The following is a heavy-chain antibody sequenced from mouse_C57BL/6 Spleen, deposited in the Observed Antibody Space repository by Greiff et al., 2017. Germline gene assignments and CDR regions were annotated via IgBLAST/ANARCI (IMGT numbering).Heavy chain of an antibody. Sequence: QVQLQQSGAELVKPGASVKLSCKASGYTFTEYTIHWVKQRSGQGLEWIGWFYPGSGSIKYNEKFKDKATLTADKSSSTVYMELSRLTSEDSAVYFCARHEEEAYYYGSSLSYWYFDVWGTGTTVTVSS. CDR1: GYTFTEYT. CDR3: ARHEEEAYYYGSSLSYWYFDV. V-gene: IGHV1-62-2*01. CDR2: FYPGSGSI. J-gene: IGHJ1*03. D-gene: IGHD1-1*01.